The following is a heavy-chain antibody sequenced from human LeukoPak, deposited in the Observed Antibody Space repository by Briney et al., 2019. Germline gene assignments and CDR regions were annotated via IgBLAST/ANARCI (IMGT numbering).Heavy chain of an antibody. CDR1: GFTFSSYA. D-gene: IGHD4-17*01. J-gene: IGHJ4*02. Sequence: GGSLRLSCAASGFTFSSYAMSWVRQAPGKGLEWVSAISGSGGSTYYADSVKGRFTISRDNSKNTLYLQMNSLRAEDTAVYYCARESASDDYGAYDYWGQGTLVAVSS. CDR2: ISGSGGST. CDR3: ARESASDDYGAYDY. V-gene: IGHV3-23*01.